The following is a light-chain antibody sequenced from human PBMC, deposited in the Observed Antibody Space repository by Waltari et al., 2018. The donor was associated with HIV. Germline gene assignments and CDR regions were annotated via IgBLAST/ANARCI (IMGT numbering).Light chain of an antibody. Sequence: MVLTQSPGTLSLSPGDRAILSCRASQGVSANFLGWYQQRPGQAPRLLVHGASRRATGTPARFSCGGSGTDFTLIISRLQPEDFAVYYCQQCATSPWTFGQGTTV. V-gene: IGKV3-20*01. J-gene: IGKJ1*01. CDR2: GAS. CDR3: QQCATSPWT. CDR1: QGVSANF.